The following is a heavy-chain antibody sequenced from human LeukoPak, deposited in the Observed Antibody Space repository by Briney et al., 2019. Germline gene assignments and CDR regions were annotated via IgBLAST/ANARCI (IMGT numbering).Heavy chain of an antibody. J-gene: IGHJ4*02. CDR2: IYYSGST. CDR1: GGSISSYY. Sequence: PSETLSLTCTISGGSISSYYWSWIRQPPGKGLEWIGYIYYSGSTNYNPSLKSRVTISVDTSNNQVSLKLRSVTAADTAVYYCARQDDIVGANTLVHWGQGILVTVSS. CDR3: ARQDDIVGANTLVH. D-gene: IGHD1-26*01. V-gene: IGHV4-59*08.